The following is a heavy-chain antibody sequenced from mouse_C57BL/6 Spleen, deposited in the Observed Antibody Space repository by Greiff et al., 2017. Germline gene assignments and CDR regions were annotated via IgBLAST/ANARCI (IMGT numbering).Heavy chain of an antibody. CDR2: IYPGSGST. CDR3: ARMTAQAGFAY. D-gene: IGHD3-2*02. J-gene: IGHJ3*01. Sequence: QVQLQQSGAELVKPGASVKMSCKASGYTFTSYWITWVKQRPGQGLEWIGDIYPGSGSTNYNEKFKSKATLTVDKSSSTAYMQLSSLTSEDSAVYYCARMTAQAGFAYWGQGTLVTVSA. V-gene: IGHV1-55*01. CDR1: GYTFTSYW.